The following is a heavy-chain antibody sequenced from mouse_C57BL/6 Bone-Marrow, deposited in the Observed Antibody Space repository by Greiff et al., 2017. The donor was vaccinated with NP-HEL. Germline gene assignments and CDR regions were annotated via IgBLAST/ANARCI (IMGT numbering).Heavy chain of an antibody. Sequence: QVQLKESGPGLVQPSQSLSITCTVSGFSLTSYGVHWVRQSPGKGLEWLGVIWRGGSTDYNAAFMSRLSITKDNSKSQVFFKMNSLQADDTAIYYCAKSYYYGSRWAMDYWGQGTSVTVSS. CDR1: GFSLTSYG. D-gene: IGHD1-1*01. CDR3: AKSYYYGSRWAMDY. V-gene: IGHV2-5*01. CDR2: IWRGGST. J-gene: IGHJ4*01.